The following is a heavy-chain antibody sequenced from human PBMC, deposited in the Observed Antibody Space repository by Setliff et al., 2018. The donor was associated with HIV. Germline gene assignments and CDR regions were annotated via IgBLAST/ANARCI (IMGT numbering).Heavy chain of an antibody. V-gene: IGHV4-39*07. D-gene: IGHD6-13*01. CDR3: ARDLGIAAAGNWFDP. Sequence: PSETLSLTCTVSGGSISSSSYYWGWIRQPPGKGLEWLGSIYYSGSTYYNPSLKRRVTMSVETSKNQFSLKLSSVTAADTAVYYCARDLGIAAAGNWFDPWGQGTLVTVSS. J-gene: IGHJ5*02. CDR2: IYYSGST. CDR1: GGSISSSSYY.